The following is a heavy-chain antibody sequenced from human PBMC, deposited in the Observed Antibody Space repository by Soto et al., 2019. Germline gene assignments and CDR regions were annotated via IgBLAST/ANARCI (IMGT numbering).Heavy chain of an antibody. CDR1: GYTFTSYG. V-gene: IGHV1-18*01. Sequence: ASVKVSCKASGYTFTSYGISWVRQAPGQGLEWMGWISAYNGNTNYAQKLQGRVTMTTDTSTSTAYMELRSLRSDDTAVYYCARERGRRYDCSGGSCYYYYGMDVWGQGTTVTVSS. CDR2: ISAYNGNT. D-gene: IGHD2-15*01. J-gene: IGHJ6*02. CDR3: ARERGRRYDCSGGSCYYYYGMDV.